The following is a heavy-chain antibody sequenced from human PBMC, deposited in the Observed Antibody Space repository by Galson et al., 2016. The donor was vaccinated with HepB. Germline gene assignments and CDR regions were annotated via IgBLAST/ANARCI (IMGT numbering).Heavy chain of an antibody. CDR1: GGSISGGGYY. CDR2: IYYSGST. CDR3: ARVPLYYDSSGSPRGNDAFDI. J-gene: IGHJ3*02. V-gene: IGHV4-31*03. D-gene: IGHD3-22*01. Sequence: TLSLTCTVSGGSISGGGYYWSWIRQHPGKGLEWIGYIYYSGSTYYNPSLKSRVTISVDTSKNQFSLKLSSVTAADTAVLYCARVPLYYDSSGSPRGNDAFDIWGQGTMVTVSS.